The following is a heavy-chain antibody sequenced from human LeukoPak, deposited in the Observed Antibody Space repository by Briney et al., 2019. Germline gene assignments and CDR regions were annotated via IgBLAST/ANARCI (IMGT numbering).Heavy chain of an antibody. D-gene: IGHD3-3*02. CDR2: IYGSGST. Sequence: SETLSLTCTVSGGSISSYYWSWIRQPPGKGLEWIGHIYGSGSTNYNPSLKSRVTISVDTSKNQFSLKLSSVTAADTAVYYCATSPRRALANWFDPWGQGTLVTVSS. CDR1: GGSISSYY. V-gene: IGHV4-59*01. J-gene: IGHJ5*02. CDR3: ATSPRRALANWFDP.